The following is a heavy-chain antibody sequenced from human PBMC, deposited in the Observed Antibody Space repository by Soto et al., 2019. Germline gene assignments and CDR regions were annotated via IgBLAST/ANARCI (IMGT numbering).Heavy chain of an antibody. Sequence: PSETLSLTCAVSGYSMTSGYYWGLFRQPPGKGLEWLGSIYHGGSIYYNPSLKSRVTISLDTSKNHFSLDLTSVTAADTAVYYCARTFDYYGMDVWGQGTTVTVSS. V-gene: IGHV4-38-2*01. J-gene: IGHJ6*02. CDR1: GYSMTSGYY. D-gene: IGHD3-3*01. CDR2: IYHGGSI. CDR3: ARTFDYYGMDV.